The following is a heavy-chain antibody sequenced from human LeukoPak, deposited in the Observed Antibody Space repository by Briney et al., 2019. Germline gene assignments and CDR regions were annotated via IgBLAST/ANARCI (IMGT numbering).Heavy chain of an antibody. D-gene: IGHD3-10*01. CDR2: IYYSGST. CDR3: ASAKSSMVRGVEPRIDP. V-gene: IGHV4-30-4*01. CDR1: GGSFSGYY. Sequence: SETLSLTCAVYGGSFSGYYWSWIRQPPGKGLEWIGYIYYSGSTYYNPSLKSRVTISVDTSKNQFSLKLSSVTAADTAVYYCASAKSSMVRGVEPRIDPWGQGTLVTVSS. J-gene: IGHJ5*02.